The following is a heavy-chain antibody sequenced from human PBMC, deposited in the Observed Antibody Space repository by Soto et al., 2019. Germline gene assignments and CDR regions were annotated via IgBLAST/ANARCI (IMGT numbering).Heavy chain of an antibody. D-gene: IGHD3-22*01. CDR2: INHSGST. J-gene: IGHJ4*02. CDR1: GGSISSGGYS. CDR3: ARGRPSRGYYYDSSGADY. Sequence: SETLSLTCAVSGGSISSGGYSWSWIRQPPGKGLEWIGEINHSGSTNYNPSLKSRVTISVDTSKNQFSLKLSSVTAADTAVYYCARGRPSRGYYYDSSGADYWGQGTLVTVSS. V-gene: IGHV4-34*01.